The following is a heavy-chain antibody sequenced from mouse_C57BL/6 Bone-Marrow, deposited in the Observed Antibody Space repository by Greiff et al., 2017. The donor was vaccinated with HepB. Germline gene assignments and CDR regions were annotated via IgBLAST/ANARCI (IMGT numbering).Heavy chain of an antibody. V-gene: IGHV5-9-1*02. CDR2: ISSGGDYI. CDR3: TRDLLRYFDY. D-gene: IGHD1-1*01. Sequence: DVMLVESGEGLVKPGGSLKLSCAASEFTFSSYAMSWVRQTPEKRLEWVAYISSGGDYIYYADTVKGRFTISRDNARNTLYLQMSSLKSEDTAMYYCTRDLLRYFDYWGQGTTLTVSS. J-gene: IGHJ2*01. CDR1: EFTFSSYA.